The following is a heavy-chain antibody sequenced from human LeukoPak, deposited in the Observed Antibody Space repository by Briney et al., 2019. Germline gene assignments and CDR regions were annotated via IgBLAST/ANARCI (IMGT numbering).Heavy chain of an antibody. V-gene: IGHV4-59*01. CDR2: AYYSGST. Sequence: SETLSLTCTVSGGSISNYYWNWIRQPPGKGLEWIGYAYYSGSTTYNPSLKSRVTISVDTSKNQFSLKLRSVTAADTAVYYCARVYGYGYDDMDVWGKGTTVTVSS. J-gene: IGHJ6*03. D-gene: IGHD5-18*01. CDR1: GGSISNYY. CDR3: ARVYGYGYDDMDV.